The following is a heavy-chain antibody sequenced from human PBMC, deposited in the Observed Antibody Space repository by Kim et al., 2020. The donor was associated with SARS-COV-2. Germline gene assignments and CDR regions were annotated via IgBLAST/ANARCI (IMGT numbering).Heavy chain of an antibody. V-gene: IGHV3-23*03. CDR3: AKVEGYCSAGSCYPGDY. CDR1: GFTFSSYA. J-gene: IGHJ4*02. CDR2: IYSGGSRT. Sequence: GGSLRLSCAASGFTFSSYAMSWVRQAPGKGLEWVSVIYSGGSRTYYADSVKGRFTISRDNSKNTLYLQMNSLRAEDTAVYYCAKVEGYCSAGSCYPGDYWGQGTLVTVSS. D-gene: IGHD2-15*01.